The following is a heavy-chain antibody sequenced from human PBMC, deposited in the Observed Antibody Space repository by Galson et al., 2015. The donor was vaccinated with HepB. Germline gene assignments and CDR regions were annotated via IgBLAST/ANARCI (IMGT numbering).Heavy chain of an antibody. V-gene: IGHV3-7*01. J-gene: IGHJ3*02. CDR3: VRYDDSDGPLDAFDI. CDR1: GFTFGSDW. Sequence: SLRLSCAASGFTFGSDWMSWVHQAPGRGLEWVANIKRDGSEKNSVDSVTGRFTISSDNAKYSLYMHMDSLRVEDTAMYYCVRYDDSDGPLDAFDIWGQGTMVTVSS. D-gene: IGHD3-3*01. CDR2: IKRDGSEK.